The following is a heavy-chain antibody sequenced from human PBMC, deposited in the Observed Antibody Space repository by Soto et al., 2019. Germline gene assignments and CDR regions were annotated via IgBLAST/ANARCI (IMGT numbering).Heavy chain of an antibody. J-gene: IGHJ5*02. D-gene: IGHD2-2*02. CDR1: GFTFDDYA. CDR2: ISWNSGSI. Sequence: GGSLRLSCAASGFTFDDYAMHWVRQAPGKGLEWVSGISWNSGSIGYADSVKGRFTISRDNAKNSLYLQMNSLRAEDTALYYCAKADAVNPWMYCSSTSCYMGGWFDPWGQGTLVTVSS. CDR3: AKADAVNPWMYCSSTSCYMGGWFDP. V-gene: IGHV3-9*01.